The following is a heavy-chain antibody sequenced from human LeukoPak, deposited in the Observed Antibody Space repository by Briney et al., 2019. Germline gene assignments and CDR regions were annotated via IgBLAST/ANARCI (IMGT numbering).Heavy chain of an antibody. CDR2: ISSGGGYI. CDR1: GFTFSNYR. V-gene: IGHV3-21*01. D-gene: IGHD1-7*01. J-gene: IGHJ3*02. CDR3: ARKQKTGTAFGALDI. Sequence: GGSLRLSCAASGFTFSNYRMNWVRQAPGKGLQWVSSISSGGGYIYYADSVKGRFTISRDNARNSLYLQMNTLRAEDTAVYYCARKQKTGTAFGALDIWGQGTMVTVSS.